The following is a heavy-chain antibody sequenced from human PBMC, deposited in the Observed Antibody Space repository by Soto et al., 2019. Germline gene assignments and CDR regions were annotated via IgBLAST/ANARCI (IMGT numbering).Heavy chain of an antibody. V-gene: IGHV4-39*01. D-gene: IGHD3-22*01. CDR1: GGSISSSSYY. Sequence: QLQLQESGPGLVKPSETLSLTCTVSGGSISSSSYYWGWIRQPPGKGLEWIGSIYYSGSTYYNPSLKCRVTISVDPSKNQFSLKLSSVTAADTAVYYCARSSSEITMIVEWGQGTLVTVSS. J-gene: IGHJ4*02. CDR2: IYYSGST. CDR3: ARSSSEITMIVE.